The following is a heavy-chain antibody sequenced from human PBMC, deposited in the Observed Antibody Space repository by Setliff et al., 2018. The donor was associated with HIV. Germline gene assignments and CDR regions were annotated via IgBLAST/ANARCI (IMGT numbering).Heavy chain of an antibody. CDR1: GDIINRYA. V-gene: IGHV1-69*01. J-gene: IGHJ3*01. CDR3: ARVPEIQLSGLVTSWGAFDV. CDR2: IIPLFGVA. Sequence: KVSCKASGDIINRYAISWVRQAPGQGLEWMGGIIPLFGVANYAQMFQGRVTFTADESTRTAYMELSSLRSEDTAVYYCARVPEIQLSGLVTSWGAFDVWGQGTRVTVSS. D-gene: IGHD3-3*01.